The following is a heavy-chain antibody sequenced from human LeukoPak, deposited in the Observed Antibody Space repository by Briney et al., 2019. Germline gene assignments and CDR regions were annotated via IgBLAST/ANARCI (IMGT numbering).Heavy chain of an antibody. V-gene: IGHV3-23*01. J-gene: IGHJ4*02. CDR2: ISGSGGST. D-gene: IGHD2-15*01. Sequence: PGGSVRLSCAASGFTFSRYPMSWARGAPGRGREWGCSISGSGGSTYYADSVKGRFTISRDNSKNTLYLQMNSLRSEDTAVYYCAKSGSYDWGQGTLVTVSS. CDR3: AKSGSYD. CDR1: GFTFSRYP.